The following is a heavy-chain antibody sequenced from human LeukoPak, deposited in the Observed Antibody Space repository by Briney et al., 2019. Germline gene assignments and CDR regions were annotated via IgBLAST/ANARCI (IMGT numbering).Heavy chain of an antibody. D-gene: IGHD3-22*01. V-gene: IGHV5-51*01. Sequence: GESLKISCKGSGYRFSSYWIGWVRQMPGKGLEWMGIVYPGDSDTRYSPSFQGQVTISADKSITTAYLQWSSLRASDTAMYYCASPQGWYNSSGPSWGYWGQGTLVTVSS. CDR1: GYRFSSYW. CDR2: VYPGDSDT. CDR3: ASPQGWYNSSGPSWGY. J-gene: IGHJ4*02.